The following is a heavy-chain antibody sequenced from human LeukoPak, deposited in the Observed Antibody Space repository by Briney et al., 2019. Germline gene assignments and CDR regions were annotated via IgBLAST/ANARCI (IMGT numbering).Heavy chain of an antibody. CDR1: GFTFSSYA. V-gene: IGHV3-23*01. CDR3: AKESSSGVSSGYFDY. J-gene: IGHJ4*02. D-gene: IGHD6-19*01. CDR2: ISSSGGST. Sequence: GGSLRLSCAASGFTFSSYAMSWVRQAPGKGLEWVSAISSSGGSTYYADSVKGRFTISRDNSKNTLYLQMNSLRAEDTAVYYCAKESSSGVSSGYFDYWGQGTLVTVSS.